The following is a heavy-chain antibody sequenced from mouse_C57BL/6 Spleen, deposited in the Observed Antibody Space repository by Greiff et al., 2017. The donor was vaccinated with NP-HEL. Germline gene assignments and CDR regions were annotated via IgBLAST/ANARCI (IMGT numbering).Heavy chain of an antibody. V-gene: IGHV1-82*01. CDR2: IYPGDGDT. CDR1: GYAFSSSW. CDR3: ARRGNGSYAMDY. Sequence: QVQLKQSGPELVKPGASVKISCKASGYAFSSSWMNWVKQRLGKGLEWIGRIYPGDGDTNYNGKFKGKATLTADKSSSTAYMQLSSLTSEDSAVYFCARRGNGSYAMDYWGQGTSVTVSS. J-gene: IGHJ4*01.